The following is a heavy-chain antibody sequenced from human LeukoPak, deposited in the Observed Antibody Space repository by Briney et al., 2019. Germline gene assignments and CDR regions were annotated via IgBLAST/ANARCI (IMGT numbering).Heavy chain of an antibody. J-gene: IGHJ4*02. CDR2: TYYRSKWYN. CDR1: GDSVSSNSAA. CDR3: ARDLMGMVYAPGDFDY. V-gene: IGHV6-1*01. Sequence: SQTLSLTCAISGDSVSSNSAAWNWIRQSPSRGLEWLGRTYYRSKWYNDYAVSVKSRITINPGTSKNQFSLQLNSVTPEDTAVYYCARDLMGMVYAPGDFDYWGQGTLVTVSS. D-gene: IGHD2-8*01.